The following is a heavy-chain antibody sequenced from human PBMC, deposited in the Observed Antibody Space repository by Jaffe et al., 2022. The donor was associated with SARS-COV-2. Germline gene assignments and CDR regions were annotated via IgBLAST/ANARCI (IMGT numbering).Heavy chain of an antibody. CDR1: GFTFSSYG. J-gene: IGHJ4*02. Sequence: QVQLVESGGGVVQPGRSLRLSCAASGFTFSSYGMHWVRQAPGKGLEWVAVIWYDGSNKYYADSVKGRFTISRDNSKNTLYLQMNSLRAEDTAVYYCARDPSPPPVVVRGAVDPYSLPSLPDYWGQGTLVTVSS. CDR3: ARDPSPPPVVVRGAVDPYSLPSLPDY. D-gene: IGHD3-10*01. V-gene: IGHV3-33*01. CDR2: IWYDGSNK.